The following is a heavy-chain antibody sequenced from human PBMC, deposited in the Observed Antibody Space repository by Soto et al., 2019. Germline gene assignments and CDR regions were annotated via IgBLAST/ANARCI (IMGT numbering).Heavy chain of an antibody. D-gene: IGHD3-10*01. V-gene: IGHV4-59*01. J-gene: IGHJ4*02. CDR3: AGDTYYYGSGSYYFDY. CDR1: GGSISSYY. Sequence: SSETLSLTCTVSGGSISSYYWSWIRQPPGKGLEWIGYIYYSGSTNYNPSLKSRVTISVDTSKNQFSLKLSSVTAADTAVYYCAGDTYYYGSGSYYFDYWGQGTLVTVSS. CDR2: IYYSGST.